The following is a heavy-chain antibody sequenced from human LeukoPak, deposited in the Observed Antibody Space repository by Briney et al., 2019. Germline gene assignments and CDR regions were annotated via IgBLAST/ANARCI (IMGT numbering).Heavy chain of an antibody. J-gene: IGHJ4*02. CDR2: IYTSGST. CDR1: GGSISSYY. CDR3: ARDDSSGWPFDY. V-gene: IGHV4-4*07. D-gene: IGHD6-19*01. Sequence: SETLSLTCTVSGGSISSYYWSWIRQPAGKGLEWIGRIYTSGSTNYNPSLKSRVTMSVDTSKSQFSLKLSSVTAADTAVYYCARDDSSGWPFDYWGQGTLVTVSS.